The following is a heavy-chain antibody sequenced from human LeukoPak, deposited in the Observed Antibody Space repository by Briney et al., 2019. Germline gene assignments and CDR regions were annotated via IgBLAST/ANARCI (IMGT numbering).Heavy chain of an antibody. CDR1: GGTFSSYA. CDR3: ARPPKSSSWCYPTFDY. D-gene: IGHD6-13*01. V-gene: IGHV1-69*01. J-gene: IGHJ4*02. CDR2: IIPIFGTA. Sequence: GSSVKVSCKASGGTFSSYAISWVRQAPGQGLEWMGGIIPIFGTANYAQKFQGRVTITADESTSTAYMELSSLRSEDTAVYYCARPPKSSSWCYPTFDYWGQGTLVTVSS.